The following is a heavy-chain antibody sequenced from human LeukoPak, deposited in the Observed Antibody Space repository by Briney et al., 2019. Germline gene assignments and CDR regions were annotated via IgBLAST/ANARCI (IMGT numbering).Heavy chain of an antibody. V-gene: IGHV3-53*01. J-gene: IGHJ4*02. CDR2: IYADGNT. CDR1: GFTVSSNY. CDR3: ARDSYGDANFDS. D-gene: IGHD4-17*01. Sequence: GGSLRLSCAASGFTVSSNYMSWVRQAPGKGLEWVSFIYADGNTYYADSVKGRFTISRDISKNAVYLQMSSLRAEDTAVYYCARDSYGDANFDSWGQGTLVTVSS.